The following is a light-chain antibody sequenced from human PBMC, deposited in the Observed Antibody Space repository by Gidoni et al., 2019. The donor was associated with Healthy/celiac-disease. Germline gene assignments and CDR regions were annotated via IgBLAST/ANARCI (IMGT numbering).Light chain of an antibody. Sequence: QSVLTQPPSVSAAPGQRVTISCTGSSSNIGAGYDVHWYQQLPGTAPKLLIYGNSNRPSGVPDRFSGSKSGTSASLAITGLQAEDEADYYCQSYDSSLSGVFGGGTQLTVL. CDR3: QSYDSSLSGV. CDR1: SSNIGAGYD. V-gene: IGLV1-40*01. J-gene: IGLJ7*01. CDR2: GNS.